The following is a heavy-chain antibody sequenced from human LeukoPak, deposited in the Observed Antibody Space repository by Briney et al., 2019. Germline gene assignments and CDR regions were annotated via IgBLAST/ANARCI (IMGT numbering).Heavy chain of an antibody. CDR1: GFTFSSYW. CDR2: IKQDGSEK. CDR3: ARQGENLYSWSDGTPFDY. D-gene: IGHD5-18*01. Sequence: GGSLRLSFAASGFTFSSYWMSWVRQAPGKGLEWVANIKQDGSEKYYVDSVKGRFTISRDNAKNSLYLQMNSLRAEDTAVYYCARQGENLYSWSDGTPFDYWGQGTLVTVSS. V-gene: IGHV3-7*01. J-gene: IGHJ4*02.